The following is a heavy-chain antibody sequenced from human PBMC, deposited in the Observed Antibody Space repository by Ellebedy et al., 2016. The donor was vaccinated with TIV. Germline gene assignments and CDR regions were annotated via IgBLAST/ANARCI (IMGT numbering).Heavy chain of an antibody. CDR3: AKAGQWLEYYFDY. D-gene: IGHD6-19*01. CDR1: GFIFNNAP. CDR2: ISGGGETT. J-gene: IGHJ4*02. Sequence: GESLKISCAASGFIFNNAPMNWIRQAPGKGLEWVSVISGGGETTSYADSVKGRFTISRDNSKNTLYLQMNRLRAEDTAVYYCAKAGQWLEYYFDYWGQGTLVTVSS. V-gene: IGHV3-23*01.